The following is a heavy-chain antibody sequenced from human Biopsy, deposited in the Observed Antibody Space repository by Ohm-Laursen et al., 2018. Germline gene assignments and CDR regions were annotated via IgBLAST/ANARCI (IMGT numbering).Heavy chain of an antibody. CDR1: DGSFSGYY. CDR2: INPSGGT. Sequence: SETLSLTCAVYDGSFSGYYWSGLRQSPGMGLEWIGEINPSGGTTYNPSLAGRVSISLDTSKIHLALKLSSVTAADTAVYYCASVAGPRTDYYYSNMDVWGRGTTVTVSS. V-gene: IGHV4-34*01. J-gene: IGHJ6*02. D-gene: IGHD2-2*01. CDR3: ASVAGPRTDYYYSNMDV.